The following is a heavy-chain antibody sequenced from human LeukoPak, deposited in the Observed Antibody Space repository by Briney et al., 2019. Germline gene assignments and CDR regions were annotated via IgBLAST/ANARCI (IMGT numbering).Heavy chain of an antibody. J-gene: IGHJ6*03. V-gene: IGHV4-59*11. CDR1: GGSISSHY. Sequence: SETLSLTCTVSGGSISSHYWSWIRQPPGKGLEWIGYIYYSGSTNYNPSLKSRVTISVDTSKNQFSLKLSSVTAADTAVYYCARLAAAGDYYYIDVWGKGTTVTVSS. CDR2: IYYSGST. CDR3: ARLAAAGDYYYIDV. D-gene: IGHD6-13*01.